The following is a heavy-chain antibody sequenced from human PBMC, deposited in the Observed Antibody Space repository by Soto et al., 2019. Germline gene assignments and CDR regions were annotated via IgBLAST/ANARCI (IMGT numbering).Heavy chain of an antibody. CDR1: GYTFTSYA. J-gene: IGHJ4*02. D-gene: IGHD6-19*01. CDR2: INAGNGNT. Sequence: QVQLVQSGAEEKKPGASVKVSCKASGYTFTSYAMHWVRQAPGQRLEWMGWINAGNGNTKYSQKFQGRVTITRDTSASTAYMELSSPRSEDTAVYYCARASGWYVSDYWGQGTLVTVSS. CDR3: ARASGWYVSDY. V-gene: IGHV1-3*05.